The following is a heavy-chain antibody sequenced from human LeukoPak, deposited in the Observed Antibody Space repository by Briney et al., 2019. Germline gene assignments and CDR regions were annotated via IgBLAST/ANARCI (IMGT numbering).Heavy chain of an antibody. D-gene: IGHD6-13*01. Sequence: GGSLRLSCAASGLTFDDYGMTWVRQAPGKGLEWVSGINWSGDSMTYADSVKGRFTISRDNAKNSLYLQMNRLRVEDTALYHCARRTYGATAGRGDPYYFDYWGQGTLVTVSS. J-gene: IGHJ4*02. CDR1: GLTFDDYG. V-gene: IGHV3-20*01. CDR2: INWSGDSM. CDR3: ARRTYGATAGRGDPYYFDY.